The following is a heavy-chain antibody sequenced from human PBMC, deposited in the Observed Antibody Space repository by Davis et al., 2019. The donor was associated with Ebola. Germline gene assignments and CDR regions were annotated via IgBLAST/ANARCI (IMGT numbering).Heavy chain of an antibody. J-gene: IGHJ4*02. V-gene: IGHV4-59*12. CDR3: ARELAVVVIYTAGYFDY. Sequence: SETLSLTCTVSGGSITSYYWSWIRQPPGKGLEWIGYVFYTGGTNYNPSLKSRITISIDTSKNQFSLRLNTVTAADTAVYYCARELAVVVIYTAGYFDYWGQGTLVTVSS. CDR2: VFYTGGT. CDR1: GGSITSYY. D-gene: IGHD3-22*01.